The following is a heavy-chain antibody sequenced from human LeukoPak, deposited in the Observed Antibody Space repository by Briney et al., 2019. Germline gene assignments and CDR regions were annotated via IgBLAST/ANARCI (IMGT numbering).Heavy chain of an antibody. CDR1: GYTFTSYA. V-gene: IGHV1-3*01. J-gene: IGHJ4*02. CDR2: INAGNGNT. D-gene: IGHD3-3*01. CDR3: ARDVKIVTIFGVVGPYSY. Sequence: GASVKVSCKASGYTFTSYAMHWVRQAPGQRLEWMGWINAGNGNTKYSQKFQGRVTITRDTSASTAYMELSSLRSEDTAVYYCARDVKIVTIFGVVGPYSYWGQGTLVTVSS.